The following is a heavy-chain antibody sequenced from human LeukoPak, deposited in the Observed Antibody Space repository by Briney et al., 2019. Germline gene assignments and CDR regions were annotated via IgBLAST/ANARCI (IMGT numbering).Heavy chain of an antibody. V-gene: IGHV3-23*01. D-gene: IGHD4/OR15-4a*01. CDR2: ISGNGGGT. J-gene: IGHJ4*02. CDR3: AKEVRSGYYFDS. CDR1: GFTFSSYA. Sequence: PGGSLRLSCAASGFTFSSYAMSWARQAPGKGLEWVSGISGNGGGTYYADSVKGRFTISRDNSKNTLYLQMNSLRAEDTAVYYCAKEVRSGYYFDSRGQGTLVTVSS.